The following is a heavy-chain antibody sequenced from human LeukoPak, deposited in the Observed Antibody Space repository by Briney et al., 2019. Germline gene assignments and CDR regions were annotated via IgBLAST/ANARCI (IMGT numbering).Heavy chain of an antibody. J-gene: IGHJ4*02. V-gene: IGHV3-74*01. CDR3: ARVAAWDSSGYLFDY. CDR2: INSDGSST. Sequence: PGGSLRLSCAASGFTFSSYWMHWVRQASGKGLVWVSRINSDGSSTSYADSVKGRFTISRENAKNTLYLQMNSLRADDTAVYYCARVAAWDSSGYLFDYRGQGTLVTVSS. CDR1: GFTFSSYW. D-gene: IGHD3-22*01.